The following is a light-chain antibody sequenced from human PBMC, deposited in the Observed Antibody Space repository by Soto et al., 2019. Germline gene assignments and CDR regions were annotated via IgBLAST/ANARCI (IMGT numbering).Light chain of an antibody. CDR3: QQYNNWRPYT. V-gene: IGKV3-15*01. CDR2: GAS. Sequence: EIVMTQTPATLSVSPGERATLSCRASQSVSGNLAWYLQKPVQAPRLLIYGASTRAAGIPARFTGSGSGTEFTLVTRRLVFEEFGVYYCQQYNNWRPYTFGQVTKLQIQ. CDR1: QSVSGN. J-gene: IGKJ2*01.